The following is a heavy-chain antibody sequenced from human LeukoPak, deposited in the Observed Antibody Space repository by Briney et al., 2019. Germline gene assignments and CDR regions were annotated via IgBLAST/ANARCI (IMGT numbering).Heavy chain of an antibody. CDR2: IWDDGSNE. CDR3: ARARNNYGSSGYSALDY. J-gene: IGHJ4*02. V-gene: IGHV3-33*01. CDR1: GLMFSSHG. D-gene: IGHD3-22*01. Sequence: QPGRSLRLSCAASSGLMFSSHGMHLVRQAPGKGLEWVAVIWDDGSNEYYADSVKGRFTISRDNSKNTLYLQMNSLRAEDTAVYYCARARNNYGSSGYSALDYWGQGTLVTVSS.